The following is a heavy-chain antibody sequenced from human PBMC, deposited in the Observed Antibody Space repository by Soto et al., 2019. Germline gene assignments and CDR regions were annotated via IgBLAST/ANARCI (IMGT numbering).Heavy chain of an antibody. CDR3: ARGRSPEYYDILTGSYWYFDL. V-gene: IGHV3-23*01. Sequence: GSLRLSCAASGFTFSSYAMSWVRQAPGKGLEWVSAISGSGGSTYYADSVKGRFTISRDDAKNTLYLQMNSLRDEDTAVYYCARGRSPEYYDILTGSYWYFDLWGRGTLVTVSS. CDR1: GFTFSSYA. D-gene: IGHD3-9*01. CDR2: ISGSGGST. J-gene: IGHJ2*01.